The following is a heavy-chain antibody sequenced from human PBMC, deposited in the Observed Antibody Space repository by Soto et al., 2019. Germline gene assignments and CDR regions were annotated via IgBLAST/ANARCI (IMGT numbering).Heavy chain of an antibody. CDR2: VFSRVSA. V-gene: IGHV4-4*07. D-gene: IGHD2-21*02. CDR3: TRDGMTTGDT. CDR1: CVSVTSYT. J-gene: IGHJ4*02. Sequence: PSETVSLTCIVSCVSVTSYTWRWVRQPANKGLEWIGLVFSRVSATYSPSLKSRVRISMDTPENRISLKLDSVTAADAGVYYCTRDGMTTGDTWGPGTLVTVSS.